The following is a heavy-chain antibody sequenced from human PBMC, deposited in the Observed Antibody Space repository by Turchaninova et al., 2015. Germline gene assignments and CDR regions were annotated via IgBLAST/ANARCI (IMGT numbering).Heavy chain of an antibody. CDR2: IYYSGST. D-gene: IGHD3-3*01. V-gene: IGHV4-59*01. Sequence: QVQLQESGPGLVNPSETLSPTVTVSVGSISSYYWSWIRQPPGKGLEWIGYIYYSGSTNYNPSLKSRVTISVDTSKNQFSLKLSSVTAADTAVYYCARDGDYWYFDLWGRGTLVTVSS. CDR1: VGSISSYY. J-gene: IGHJ2*01. CDR3: ARDGDYWYFDL.